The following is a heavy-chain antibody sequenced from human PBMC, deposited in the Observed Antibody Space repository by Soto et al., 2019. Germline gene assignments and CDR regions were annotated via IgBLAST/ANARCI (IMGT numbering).Heavy chain of an antibody. Sequence: QVQLVESGGGVVQPGRSLRLSCAASGFTFSSYAMHWVRQAPGKGLEWVAVISYDGSNKYYADSVKGRFTISRDNSKNTLYLQMNSLRAEDTAVYYCARGKVGATERWFDPWGQGTLVTVSS. CDR3: ARGKVGATERWFDP. V-gene: IGHV3-30-3*01. J-gene: IGHJ5*02. CDR1: GFTFSSYA. CDR2: ISYDGSNK. D-gene: IGHD1-26*01.